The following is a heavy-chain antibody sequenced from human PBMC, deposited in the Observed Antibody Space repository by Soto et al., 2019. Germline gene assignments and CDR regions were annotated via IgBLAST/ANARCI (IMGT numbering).Heavy chain of an antibody. Sequence: GSLRLSCAASGFTFSSYGMHWVRQAPGKGLEWVAVISYDGSNKYYADSVKGRFTISRDNSKNTLYLQMNSLRAEDTAVYYCAKGHQPVPAARFDDWGQGTLVT. J-gene: IGHJ1*01. CDR1: GFTFSSYG. V-gene: IGHV3-30*18. CDR2: ISYDGSNK. D-gene: IGHD2-2*01. CDR3: AKGHQPVPAARFDD.